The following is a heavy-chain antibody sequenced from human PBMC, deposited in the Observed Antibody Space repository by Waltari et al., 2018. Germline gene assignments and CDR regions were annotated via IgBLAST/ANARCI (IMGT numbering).Heavy chain of an antibody. CDR1: GFTFSSYS. D-gene: IGHD6-13*01. CDR2: ISSSSSTI. J-gene: IGHJ4*02. V-gene: IGHV3-48*04. CDR3: ARDKGGIAAAVFDY. Sequence: EVQLVESGGGLVQPGGSLRLSCAASGFTFSSYSMNWVRRAPGKGLEWVSYISSSSSTIYYADSVKGRFTISRDNAKNSLYLQMNSLRAEDTAVYYCARDKGGIAAAVFDYWGQGTLVTVSS.